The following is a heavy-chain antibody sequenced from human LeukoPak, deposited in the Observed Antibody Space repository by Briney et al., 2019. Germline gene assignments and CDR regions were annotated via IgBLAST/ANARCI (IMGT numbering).Heavy chain of an antibody. CDR3: ARNAHSFDSSGYYFHF. V-gene: IGHV3-30*02. Sequence: PGGSLRLSCAASGFTLSEYGMHWVRQAPGKGLEWITFIRYDGYKKYYLDSVKGRFTTSRDNSKNTVSLQMSSLRVEDTAVYYCARNAHSFDSSGYYFHFWGQGTRVTVSS. CDR2: IRYDGYKK. D-gene: IGHD3-22*01. CDR1: GFTLSEYG. J-gene: IGHJ4*02.